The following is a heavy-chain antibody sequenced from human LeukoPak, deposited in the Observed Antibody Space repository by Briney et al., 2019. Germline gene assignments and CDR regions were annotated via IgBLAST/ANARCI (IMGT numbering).Heavy chain of an antibody. CDR2: INPIFGTA. V-gene: IGHV1-69*13. CDR3: AREVYDYVWGSYRYLDY. CDR1: GGTFSSYA. Sequence: ASVKVSCKASGGTFSSYAISWVRQAPGQGLEWMGGINPIFGTANYAQKFQGRVTITADESTSTAYMELSSLRSEDTAVYYCAREVYDYVWGSYRYLDYWGQGTLVTVSS. J-gene: IGHJ4*02. D-gene: IGHD3-16*02.